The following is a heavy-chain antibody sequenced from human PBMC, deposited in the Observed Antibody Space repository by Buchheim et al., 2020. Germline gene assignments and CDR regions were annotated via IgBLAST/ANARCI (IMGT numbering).Heavy chain of an antibody. J-gene: IGHJ4*02. Sequence: QVQLVESGGGVVQPGRSLRLSCAASGFTFSSYGMHWVRQAPGKGLEWVAVIWYDGSNKYYADSVKGRFTISGDNSKNTLYLQMNSLRAEDTAVYYCARGKPRHGFVSFLDYWGQGTL. CDR3: ARGKPRHGFVSFLDY. CDR2: IWYDGSNK. D-gene: IGHD3-10*01. CDR1: GFTFSSYG. V-gene: IGHV3-33*01.